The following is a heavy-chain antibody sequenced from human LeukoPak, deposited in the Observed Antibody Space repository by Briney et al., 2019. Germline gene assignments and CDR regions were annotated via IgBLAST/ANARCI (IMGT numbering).Heavy chain of an antibody. CDR2: INHSGST. J-gene: IGHJ6*03. Sequence: PSETLSLTCAVYGGSFSGYYWSWIRQPPGKGLEWIGEINHSGSTNYNPSLKSRVTISVDTSKNQFSLKLSSVTAADTAVYYCARARGGGYYYYMDVWGKGTTVTVSS. CDR3: ARARGGGYYYYMDV. V-gene: IGHV4-34*01. D-gene: IGHD3-16*01. CDR1: GGSFSGYY.